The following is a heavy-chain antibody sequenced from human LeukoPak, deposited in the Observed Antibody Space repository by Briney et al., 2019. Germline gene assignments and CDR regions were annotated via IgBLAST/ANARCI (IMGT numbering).Heavy chain of an antibody. J-gene: IGHJ4*02. Sequence: GGSLRLSCAASGFTVSSNYISWVRQAPGKGLEWVSIIYSSGSTYYADSVKGRFIISRDNSMNTLSLQMNSLRAEDTALYYCAKSSSWTYHYLDYWGQGALVTVSS. CDR2: IYSSGST. CDR3: AKSSSWTYHYLDY. V-gene: IGHV3-66*01. D-gene: IGHD6-13*01. CDR1: GFTVSSNY.